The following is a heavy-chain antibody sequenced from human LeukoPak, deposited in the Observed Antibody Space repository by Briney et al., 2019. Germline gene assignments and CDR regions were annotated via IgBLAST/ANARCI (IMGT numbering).Heavy chain of an antibody. Sequence: PGGSLRLSCAASGFRFSSYAMHWVRQAPGKGLEYVSAISIDGGDTFYASSVKGRFTISRDNSKSTLYLQMGSLRAEDMAVYYCARSPGSVFTYFDYWGQGTLVTVSS. CDR2: ISIDGGDT. CDR3: ARSPGSVFTYFDY. D-gene: IGHD2-8*01. V-gene: IGHV3-64*01. CDR1: GFRFSSYA. J-gene: IGHJ4*02.